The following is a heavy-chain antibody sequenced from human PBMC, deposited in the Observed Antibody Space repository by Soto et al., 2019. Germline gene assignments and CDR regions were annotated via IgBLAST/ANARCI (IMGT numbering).Heavy chain of an antibody. CDR1: GFTFTSSA. CDR3: AAMGEVTMVRGVIIIGAFDI. J-gene: IGHJ3*02. D-gene: IGHD3-10*01. Sequence: SVKVSCKASGFTFTSSAMQWVRQARGQRLEWIGWIVVGSGNTNYAQKFQERVTITRDMSTSTAYMELSSLRSEDTAVYYCAAMGEVTMVRGVIIIGAFDIWGQGTMVTVSS. V-gene: IGHV1-58*02. CDR2: IVVGSGNT.